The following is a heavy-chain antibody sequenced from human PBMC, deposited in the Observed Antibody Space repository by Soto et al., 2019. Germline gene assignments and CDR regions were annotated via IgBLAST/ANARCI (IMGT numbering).Heavy chain of an antibody. Sequence: PSETLSLTCTVSVGSISSGGYYWSWIRQHPGKGLEWIGYIYYSGSTYYNPSLKSRVTISVDTSKNQFSLKLSSVTAADTAVYYCARDGGYSYGYYYGMDVWGQGTTVTVSS. CDR2: IYYSGST. J-gene: IGHJ6*02. CDR3: ARDGGYSYGYYYGMDV. D-gene: IGHD5-18*01. CDR1: VGSISSGGYY. V-gene: IGHV4-31*03.